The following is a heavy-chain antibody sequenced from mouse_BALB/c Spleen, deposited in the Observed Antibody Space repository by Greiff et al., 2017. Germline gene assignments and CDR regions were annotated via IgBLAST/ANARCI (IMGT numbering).Heavy chain of an antibody. J-gene: IGHJ4*01. CDR3: TKEMTDEAMDY. CDR2: IYPGSGST. CDR1: GYTFTSYW. Sequence: LQQPGSELVRPGASVKLSCKASGYTFTSYWMHWVKQRPGQGLEWIGNIYPGSGSTNYDEKFKSKATLTVDTSSSTAYMQLSSLTSEDSAVYYCTKEMTDEAMDYWGQGTSVTVSS. V-gene: IGHV1S22*01.